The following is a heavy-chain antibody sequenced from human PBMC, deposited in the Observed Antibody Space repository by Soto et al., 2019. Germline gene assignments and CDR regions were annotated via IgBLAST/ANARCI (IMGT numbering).Heavy chain of an antibody. CDR2: ISAYNGNT. V-gene: IGHV1-18*01. CDR3: ARVPIVVVITSYFDY. J-gene: IGHJ4*02. CDR1: GYTFTSYG. D-gene: IGHD3-22*01. Sequence: GASVKVSCKASGYTFTSYGISWVRQAPGQGLEWMGWISAYNGNTNYAQKLQGRVTMTTDTSTSTAYMELRSLRSDDTAVYYCARVPIVVVITSYFDYWGQGTLVTVSS.